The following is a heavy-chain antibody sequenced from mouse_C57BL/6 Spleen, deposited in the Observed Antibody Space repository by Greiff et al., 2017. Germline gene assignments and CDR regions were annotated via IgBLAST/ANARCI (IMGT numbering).Heavy chain of an antibody. CDR1: GYSITSGYY. CDR3: ARGDYGNYEGFAY. CDR2: ISYDGSN. D-gene: IGHD2-1*01. J-gene: IGHJ3*01. V-gene: IGHV3-6*01. Sequence: EVQLQQSGPGLVKPSQSLSLTCSVTGYSITSGYYWNWIRQFPGNKLEWMGYISYDGSNNYNPSLKNRISITRDTSKNQFCLKLNSVTTEDTATYYCARGDYGNYEGFAYWGQGTLVTVSA.